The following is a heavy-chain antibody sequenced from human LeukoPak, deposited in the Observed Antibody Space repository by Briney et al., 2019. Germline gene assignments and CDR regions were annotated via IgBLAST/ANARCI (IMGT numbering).Heavy chain of an antibody. V-gene: IGHV3-30*18. Sequence: GGSLRLSCAASGFTFSSYGMHWVRQAPGKGLEWVAVISYDGSNKYYADSVKGRFTISRDNSKNTLYLQMNSLRAEDTAVYYCAKDLAARYYDFWSGYYGTDDAFDIWGQGTTVTVSS. CDR1: GFTFSSYG. CDR3: AKDLAARYYDFWSGYYGTDDAFDI. J-gene: IGHJ3*02. D-gene: IGHD3-3*01. CDR2: ISYDGSNK.